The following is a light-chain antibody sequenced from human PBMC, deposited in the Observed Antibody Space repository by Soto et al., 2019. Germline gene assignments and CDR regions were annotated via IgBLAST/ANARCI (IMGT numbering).Light chain of an antibody. CDR2: DAS. V-gene: IGKV3-11*01. Sequence: IVLTQSPATLSLSPGERATLSCRASQSVSSYLAWYQQKPGQAPRLLIYDASSRVAGIPARFRGSGSGTDFTLTIRRLEPEDFAVYYCQQRLMTFGQGTKVDIK. CDR1: QSVSSY. CDR3: QQRLMT. J-gene: IGKJ1*01.